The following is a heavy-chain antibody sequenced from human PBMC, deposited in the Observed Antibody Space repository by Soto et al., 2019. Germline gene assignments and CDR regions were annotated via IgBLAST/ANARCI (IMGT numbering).Heavy chain of an antibody. CDR3: ARGRLGVCSGGSCYSLDY. CDR2: INHSGST. CDR1: GGSFSGYY. J-gene: IGHJ4*02. V-gene: IGHV4-34*01. D-gene: IGHD2-15*01. Sequence: SETLSLTCAVYGGSFSGYYWSWIRQPPGKGLEWIGEINHSGSTNYNPSLKSRVTISVDTSKNQFSLKLSSVTAADTAVYYCARGRLGVCSGGSCYSLDYWGQGTLVTVSS.